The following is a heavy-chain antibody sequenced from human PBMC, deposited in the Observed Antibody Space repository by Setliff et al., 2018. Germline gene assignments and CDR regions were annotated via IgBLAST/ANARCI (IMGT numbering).Heavy chain of an antibody. CDR3: ARDRGTREQDAFDI. J-gene: IGHJ3*02. CDR1: GYTFTSYD. V-gene: IGHV1-8*02. Sequence: ASVKVSCKASGYTFTSYDINWVRQATGQGLEWMGWMNPNSGNTGYAQKFQGRDTMTRNTSISTAYMELSSLRSEDTAVYYCARDRGTREQDAFDIWGQGTMVTVSS. CDR2: MNPNSGNT. D-gene: IGHD1-26*01.